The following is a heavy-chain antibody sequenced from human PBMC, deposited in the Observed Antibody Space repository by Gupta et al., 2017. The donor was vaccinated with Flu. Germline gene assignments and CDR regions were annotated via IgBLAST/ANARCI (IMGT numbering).Heavy chain of an antibody. J-gene: IGHJ3*02. CDR2: IHHRGNT. Sequence: QVQLQESGPGLVKSSETLSLTCTVSGGSINDYYWTWVRHSPGKGLEWIGNIHHRGNTYYNPSLKGRLTISIDTSRKHFFLRLNSVTAADTAVYYCATSLVQPPARNDVFDIWGQGTVVTVSS. CDR1: GGSINDYY. V-gene: IGHV4-4*08. D-gene: IGHD3-10*01. CDR3: ATSLVQPPARNDVFDI.